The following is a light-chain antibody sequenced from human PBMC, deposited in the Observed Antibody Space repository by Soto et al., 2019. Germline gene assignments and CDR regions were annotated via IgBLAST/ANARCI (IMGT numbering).Light chain of an antibody. Sequence: DIVMTQSPDSLAVSLGERATVNCKSSQSVLSSSNNKHYLAWYQQKPGQPPKLLIFWASIREFGGPDRFSGSGSGTDFTLTIKSLQAEDVAVYYCQEYYYYPPWTFGQGTKVEIK. CDR1: QSVLSSSNNKHY. CDR2: WAS. CDR3: QEYYYYPPWT. V-gene: IGKV4-1*01. J-gene: IGKJ1*01.